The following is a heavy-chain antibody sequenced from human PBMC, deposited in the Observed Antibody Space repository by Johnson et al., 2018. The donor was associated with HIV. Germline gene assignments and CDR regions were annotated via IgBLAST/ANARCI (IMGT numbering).Heavy chain of an antibody. Sequence: VHLVESGGGLVQPGGSLRLSCAASGFTFSSYWMHWVRQAPGKGLVWVSRINSDGSSTSYADSVKGRFTISRDNAMNSLYLQMNTVRAEDTAVYYCAKVIAVAGTGAFDIWGQGTMVTVSS. V-gene: IGHV3-74*02. CDR1: GFTFSSYW. CDR2: INSDGSST. J-gene: IGHJ3*02. D-gene: IGHD6-19*01. CDR3: AKVIAVAGTGAFDI.